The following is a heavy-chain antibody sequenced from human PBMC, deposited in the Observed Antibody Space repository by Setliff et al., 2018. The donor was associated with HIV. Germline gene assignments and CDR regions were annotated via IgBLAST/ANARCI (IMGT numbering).Heavy chain of an antibody. Sequence: NPSETLSLTCTVSGGSISSSGYYWGWIRQPPGKGLEWIGSIYYSGSTYYNPSLRGRLTISVDTSKNQFSLNLSSVTAADTAVYYCASFGRNIVVVPAAVEYFQHWGLG. J-gene: IGHJ1*01. CDR1: GGSISSSGYY. D-gene: IGHD2-2*01. V-gene: IGHV4-39*01. CDR3: ASFGRNIVVVPAAVEYFQH. CDR2: IYYSGST.